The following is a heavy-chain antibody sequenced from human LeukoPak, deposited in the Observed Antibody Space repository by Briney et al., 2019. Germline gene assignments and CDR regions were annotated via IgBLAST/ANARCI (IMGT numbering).Heavy chain of an antibody. CDR2: ISYSGST. Sequence: SETLSLTCTVSGDSISTYSWIWIRQPPGKGLECIGYISYSGSTNFNLSLQSRVTMSVATSKNQFSLKLNSVTAADTAVYYCAKAMSSAWNFDLWGRGTPVTVSS. V-gene: IGHV4-59*01. CDR3: AKAMSSAWNFDL. D-gene: IGHD3-10*01. J-gene: IGHJ2*01. CDR1: GDSISTYS.